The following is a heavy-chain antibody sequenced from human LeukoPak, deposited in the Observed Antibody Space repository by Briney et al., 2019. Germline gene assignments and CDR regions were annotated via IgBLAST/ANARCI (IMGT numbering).Heavy chain of an antibody. Sequence: ASVKVSCKASGYTFTIYYMHWVRQAPGQGLEWMGIIDPSGGSTSYAQKFQGRVTVTRDTSTSTVYMELSSLRSEDTAVYYCAREPGVNMYYFDYWGQGTLVTVSS. V-gene: IGHV1-46*01. D-gene: IGHD1/OR15-1a*01. J-gene: IGHJ4*02. CDR3: AREPGVNMYYFDY. CDR2: IDPSGGST. CDR1: GYTFTIYY.